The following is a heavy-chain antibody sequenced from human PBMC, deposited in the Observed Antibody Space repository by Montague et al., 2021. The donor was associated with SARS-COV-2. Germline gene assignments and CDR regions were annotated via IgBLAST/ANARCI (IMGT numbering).Heavy chain of an antibody. J-gene: IGHJ4*02. Sequence: SLRLSCAASGFTFRSYWMHWVRQVPGRVPVWVSRIRPDGTSTHXXXSXXXRFIISRDNAKNTLSLEMTNLRVDATAIYYCVRPLWFGDSDYYFEAWGQGTLVSVSS. CDR3: VRPLWFGDSDYYFEA. V-gene: IGHV3-74*01. D-gene: IGHD3-10*01. CDR2: IRPDGTST. CDR1: GFTFRSYW.